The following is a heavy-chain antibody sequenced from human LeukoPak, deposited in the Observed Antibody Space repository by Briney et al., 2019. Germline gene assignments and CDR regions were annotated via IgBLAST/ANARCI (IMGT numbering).Heavy chain of an antibody. CDR1: GGSISSYS. CDR3: ARDLRRRVTAIGYGPREYYYYMDV. J-gene: IGHJ6*03. D-gene: IGHD2-21*02. CDR2: MYTSGST. V-gene: IGHV4-4*07. Sequence: SETLSLTCTVSGGSISSYSWSWIRQPAVKGLEWIGRMYTSGSTKYNPSLKSRVTMSVDTSKNQFSLKLSSVTAADTAVYYCARDLRRRVTAIGYGPREYYYYMDVWGKGTTVTISS.